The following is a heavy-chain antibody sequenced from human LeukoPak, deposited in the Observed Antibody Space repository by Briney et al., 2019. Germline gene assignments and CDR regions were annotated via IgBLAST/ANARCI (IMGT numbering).Heavy chain of an antibody. V-gene: IGHV4-59*11. CDR3: ARVISSYYYDSSGYDYFDY. J-gene: IGHJ4*02. CDR2: ISYTGST. Sequence: PSETLSLTCTVSGGSISSHYWSWIRQPPGKGLEWIGYISYTGSTNYIPSLKSRVTISVDTSKNQFSLRLTSVTAADTAVYYCARVISSYYYDSSGYDYFDYWGQGTLVTVSS. D-gene: IGHD3-22*01. CDR1: GGSISSHY.